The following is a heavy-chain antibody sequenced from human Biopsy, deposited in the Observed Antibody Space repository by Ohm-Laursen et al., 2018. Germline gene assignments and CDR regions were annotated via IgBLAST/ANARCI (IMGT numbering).Heavy chain of an antibody. Sequence: TLSLTCSVSGASISDYYCVWIRQPAGKGLEWIGHTYKGGNTNHNPSLKSRVSMSVDTSKNQLSLTLRSVTAADTAVYYCARDLPSSYYYAMDVWGQGTTVTVSS. CDR2: TYKGGNT. V-gene: IGHV4-4*07. CDR1: GASISDYY. CDR3: ARDLPSSYYYAMDV. J-gene: IGHJ6*02.